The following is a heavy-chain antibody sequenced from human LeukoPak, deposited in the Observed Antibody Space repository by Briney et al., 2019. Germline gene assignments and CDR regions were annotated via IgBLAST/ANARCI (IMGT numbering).Heavy chain of an antibody. V-gene: IGHV4-34*01. J-gene: IGHJ4*02. Sequence: SETLSLTCAVYGGSFSGYYWSWIRQPPGKGLEWIGEINHSGSTNYNPSLKSRVTISVDTSKNQFSLKLSSVTAADTAVYYCARGVHLEGYFDYWGQGTLVTVSS. CDR2: INHSGST. CDR1: GGSFSGYY. CDR3: ARGVHLEGYFDY.